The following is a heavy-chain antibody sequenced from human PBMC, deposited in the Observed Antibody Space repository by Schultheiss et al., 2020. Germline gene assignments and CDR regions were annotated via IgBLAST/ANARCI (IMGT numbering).Heavy chain of an antibody. D-gene: IGHD2-21*02. CDR1: GYTFTSYY. CDR3: ARDKGDMVTATINWFDP. V-gene: IGHV1-46*01. J-gene: IGHJ5*02. Sequence: ASVKVSCKASGYTFTSYYMHWVRQAPGQGLEWMGIINPSGGSTSYAQKFQGRVTMTRDTSITTAYMELSRLRSDDTAVYYCARDKGDMVTATINWFDPWGQGTLVTVSS. CDR2: INPSGGST.